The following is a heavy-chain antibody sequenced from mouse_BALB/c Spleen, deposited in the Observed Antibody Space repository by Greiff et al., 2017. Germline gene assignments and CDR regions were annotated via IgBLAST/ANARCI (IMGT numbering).Heavy chain of an antibody. D-gene: IGHD2-4*01. J-gene: IGHJ3*01. CDR2: IYPGDGDT. CDR1: GYAFSSYW. CDR3: GRKEGITTGFAY. V-gene: IGHV1-80*01. Sequence: QVQLKQSGAELVRPGSSVKISCKASGYAFSSYWMNWVKQRPGQGLEWIGQIYPGDGDTNYNGKFKGKATLTADKSSSTAYMQLSSLTSEDAAVYFCGRKEGITTGFAYWGQGTLVTVSA.